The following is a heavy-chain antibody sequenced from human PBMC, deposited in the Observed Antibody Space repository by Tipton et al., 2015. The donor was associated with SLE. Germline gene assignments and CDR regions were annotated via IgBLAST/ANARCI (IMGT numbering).Heavy chain of an antibody. CDR1: GFTFSIYS. CDR2: ISSSSSYI. V-gene: IGHV3-21*03. CDR3: TRILAYYAMAFDF. Sequence: SLRLSCAASGFTFSIYSMNWVRQAPGKGLEWVSSISSSSSYIYYADSVKGRFTISRDNAKNSLYLQMNSLKAEDTAVYYCTRILAYYAMAFDFWGQGTPVTVSS. D-gene: IGHD3-3*01. J-gene: IGHJ3*01.